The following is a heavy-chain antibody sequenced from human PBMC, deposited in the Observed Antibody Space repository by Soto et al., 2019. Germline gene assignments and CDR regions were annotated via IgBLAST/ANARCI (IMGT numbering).Heavy chain of an antibody. CDR3: ARDDGYGASDI. V-gene: IGHV3-13*01. D-gene: IGHD2-21*02. Sequence: PGGSLRLSCAASGLTFSRYDMNWVRQATGKGLEWVSTIDTSGDTYYPGSVKGRFTISRENAKNSLYLQMNSLRAGDTAVYYCARDDGYGASDIWGQGTMVTVSS. CDR2: IDTSGDT. J-gene: IGHJ3*02. CDR1: GLTFSRYD.